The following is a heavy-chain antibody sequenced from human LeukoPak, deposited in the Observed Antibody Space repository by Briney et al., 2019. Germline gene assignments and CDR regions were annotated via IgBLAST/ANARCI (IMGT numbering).Heavy chain of an antibody. V-gene: IGHV1-2*02. CDR1: GYAFTVRY. J-gene: IGHJ4*02. Sequence: ASLKLSCTASGYAFTVRYMHWVRQVPGQGLEWMGFIKPDSGFTNYAETFQDRVTMSRDTSITTVYMELSSLGSGDTALYYCSTEDKYCKTTTCDDYWGQGTLVTVSS. CDR2: IKPDSGFT. D-gene: IGHD2/OR15-2a*01. CDR3: STEDKYCKTTTCDDY.